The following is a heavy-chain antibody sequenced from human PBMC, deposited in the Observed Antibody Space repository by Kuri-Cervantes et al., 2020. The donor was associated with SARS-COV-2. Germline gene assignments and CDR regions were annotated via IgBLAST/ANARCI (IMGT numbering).Heavy chain of an antibody. CDR3: AKGGMGGPRNNWFDP. CDR2: ISGSGGST. D-gene: IGHD2-15*01. J-gene: IGHJ5*02. CDR1: GFTFSSYA. Sequence: GGSLRLSCSASGFTFSSYAMHWVRQAPGKGLEWVSAISGSGGSTYYADSVKGRFTISRDNSKNTLYLQMNGLRAEDTAVYYCAKGGMGGPRNNWFDPWGQGTLVTVSS. V-gene: IGHV3-23*01.